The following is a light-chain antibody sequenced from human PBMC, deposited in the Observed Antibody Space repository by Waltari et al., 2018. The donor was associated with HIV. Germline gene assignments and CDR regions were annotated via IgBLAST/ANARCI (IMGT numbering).Light chain of an antibody. CDR2: DVS. V-gene: IGLV2-14*03. CDR1: SSDVGGYNF. Sequence: QSALTQPASVSGSPGQSITISCTGTSSDVGGYNFVSWYQQQPGKAPKLIIYDVSNRPSWVSNRFSGSKSGNTASLTVSGLQAEDEADYYCCSYRSTSSTPYVFGSGTKVTVL. CDR3: CSYRSTSSTPYV. J-gene: IGLJ1*01.